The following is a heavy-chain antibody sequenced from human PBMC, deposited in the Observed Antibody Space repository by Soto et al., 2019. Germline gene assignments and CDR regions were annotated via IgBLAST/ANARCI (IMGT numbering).Heavy chain of an antibody. D-gene: IGHD3-10*01. CDR3: ARDDEGGSYCDLGY. CDR2: IVDDGNNK. CDR1: GFTFSNYI. V-gene: IGHV3-30-3*01. J-gene: IGHJ4*02. Sequence: QVQLAESGGGVVQSGRSLRLSCAASGFTFSNYIMHWVRQAPGKGLEWVAVIVDDGNNKYYADSVKGRFTISRDNSKNTLYLHMNSLRTEDTAVYYCARDDEGGSYCDLGYWGQGTLVTVSS.